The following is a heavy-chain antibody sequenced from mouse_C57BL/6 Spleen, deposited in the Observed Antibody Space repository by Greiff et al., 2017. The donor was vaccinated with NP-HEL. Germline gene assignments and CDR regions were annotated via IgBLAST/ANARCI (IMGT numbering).Heavy chain of an antibody. V-gene: IGHV5-4*01. D-gene: IGHD1-1*01. CDR3: ARDTVPVMDY. J-gene: IGHJ4*01. Sequence: EVKLVESGGGLVKPGGSLKLSCAASGFTFSSYAMSWVRQTPEKRLEWVATISDGGSYTYYPDNVKGRFTISRDNAKNNLYLQMSHLKSEDTAMYYCARDTVPVMDYWGQGTSVTVAS. CDR2: ISDGGSYT. CDR1: GFTFSSYA.